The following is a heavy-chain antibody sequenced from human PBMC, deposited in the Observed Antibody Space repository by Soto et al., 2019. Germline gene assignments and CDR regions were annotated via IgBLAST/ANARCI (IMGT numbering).Heavy chain of an antibody. V-gene: IGHV3-30*03. CDR2: ISYDGSNK. D-gene: IGHD3-9*01. CDR3: VRESDYDILTGSLDFDY. J-gene: IGHJ4*02. CDR1: GFTFSSYG. Sequence: GGSLRLSCAASGFTFSSYGMHWVRQAPGRGLEWVAVISYDGSNKYYADSVKGRFTISRDNSKNTLYLQMNSLRAEDTAVYYCVRESDYDILTGSLDFDYWGQGTLVTVSS.